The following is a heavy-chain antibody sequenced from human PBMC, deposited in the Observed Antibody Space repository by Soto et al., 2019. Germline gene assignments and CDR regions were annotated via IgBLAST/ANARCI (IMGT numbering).Heavy chain of an antibody. Sequence: PSETLSLTCTVSGGSISSYYWSWIRQPPGKGLEWIGYIYYSGSTNYNPSLKSRVTISVDTSKNQLSLKLSSVTAADTAVYYCARISSGSYFDGPWDFDYWGQGTLVTVSS. CDR1: GGSISSYY. CDR3: ARISSGSYFDGPWDFDY. V-gene: IGHV4-59*08. J-gene: IGHJ4*02. D-gene: IGHD1-26*01. CDR2: IYYSGST.